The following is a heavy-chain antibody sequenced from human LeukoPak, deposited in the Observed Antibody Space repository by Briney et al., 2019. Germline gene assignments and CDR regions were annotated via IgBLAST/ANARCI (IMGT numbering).Heavy chain of an antibody. Sequence: ASVKVSCKASGYTFTGYYMHWVRQAPGQGLEWMGWISAYNGNTNYAQKLQGRVTMTTDTSTSTAYMELRSLRSDDTAVYYCARLWGVDTAMVNGDYWGQGTLVTVSS. CDR2: ISAYNGNT. V-gene: IGHV1-18*04. D-gene: IGHD5-18*01. CDR1: GYTFTGYY. CDR3: ARLWGVDTAMVNGDY. J-gene: IGHJ4*02.